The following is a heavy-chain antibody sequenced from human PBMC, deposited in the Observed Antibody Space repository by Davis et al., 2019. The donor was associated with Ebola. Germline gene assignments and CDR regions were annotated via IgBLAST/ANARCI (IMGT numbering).Heavy chain of an antibody. CDR1: GYTFTSYD. Sequence: ASVKVSCKATGYTFTSYDVNWVRQATGQGLEWMGWINPYSANTGYAQNFRGKVTMTRNTSISTPFLEVSSLRSEDTAVYFCARGGMGSHDTYYGLDVWGQGTTVTVSS. CDR3: ARGGMGSHDTYYGLDV. V-gene: IGHV1-8*01. J-gene: IGHJ6*02. D-gene: IGHD3-10*01. CDR2: INPYSANT.